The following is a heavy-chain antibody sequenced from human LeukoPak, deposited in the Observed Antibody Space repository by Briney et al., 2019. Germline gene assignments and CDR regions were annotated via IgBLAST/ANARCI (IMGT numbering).Heavy chain of an antibody. D-gene: IGHD2-15*01. CDR2: INPNSGST. V-gene: IGHV1-2*06. Sequence: ASVKVSCKASGYTFTAYYMHWVRQAPGQGLEWMGRINPNSGSTNYAQKFQGRVTMTRDTSISTAYMELSRLTSDDTAVYYCAREENCSGGSCYYYWGQGTLVTVSS. J-gene: IGHJ4*02. CDR1: GYTFTAYY. CDR3: AREENCSGGSCYYY.